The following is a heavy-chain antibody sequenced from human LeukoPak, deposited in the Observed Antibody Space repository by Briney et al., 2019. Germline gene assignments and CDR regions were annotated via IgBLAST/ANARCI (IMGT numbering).Heavy chain of an antibody. D-gene: IGHD3-22*01. CDR3: ARDFPDSTGYYTGSDY. V-gene: IGHV4-4*07. J-gene: IGHJ4*02. CDR1: GGSISSYY. CDR2: IYTSGST. Sequence: SGTLSLTCTVSGGSISSYYLSWIRQPAGKGLEWIGRIYTSGSTNYNPSLKSRVTMSVDTSKNQFSLKLRSVTAADTAVYYCARDFPDSTGYYTGSDYWGQGTLVTVSS.